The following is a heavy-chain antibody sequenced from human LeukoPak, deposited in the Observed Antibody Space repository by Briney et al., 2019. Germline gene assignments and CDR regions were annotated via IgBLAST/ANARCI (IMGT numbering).Heavy chain of an antibody. J-gene: IGHJ6*03. D-gene: IGHD6-13*01. CDR1: GFTFSSFA. Sequence: SGGSLRLSCAASGFTFSSFAMSWVRQAPGKGLEWVSAISGSGGSTYYADSVKGRFTISRDNSKNTLYLQMNSLRAEDTAVYYCAIALREIAAAGRLYYYYMDVWGKGTTVTVSS. CDR2: ISGSGGST. CDR3: AIALREIAAAGRLYYYYMDV. V-gene: IGHV3-23*01.